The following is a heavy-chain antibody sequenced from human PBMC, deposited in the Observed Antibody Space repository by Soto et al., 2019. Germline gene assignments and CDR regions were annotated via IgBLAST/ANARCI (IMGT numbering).Heavy chain of an antibody. J-gene: IGHJ4*02. CDR3: ATRDGSNSGGEY. Sequence: QVQLQESGPGVVKPSQTLSLTCIVSGGSISSGGSSWSWTRRNPGKGLEWIGYIYYIGSTYYNPSLKSRVAISVDTSKNQFSLRLSSVTAADTAVYYCATRDGSNSGGEYWGQGTLVTVSS. CDR1: GGSISSGGSS. D-gene: IGHD3-16*01. CDR2: IYYIGST. V-gene: IGHV4-31*03.